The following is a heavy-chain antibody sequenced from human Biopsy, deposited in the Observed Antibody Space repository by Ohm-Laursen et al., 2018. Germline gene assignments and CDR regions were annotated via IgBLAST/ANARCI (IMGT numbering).Heavy chain of an antibody. J-gene: IGHJ4*02. CDR1: GVSINGGRYY. CDR2: IFYSANT. Sequence: SQTLSLTCTVSGVSINGGRYYWNWIRHHPGKGLEWIGNIFYSANTYYNPSLKSRVAMSVDTSKNQFSLRLTSVTAADTAVYYCARQVDFWSGYVDYWGQGTLVAVSS. CDR3: ARQVDFWSGYVDY. D-gene: IGHD3-3*01. V-gene: IGHV4-31*03.